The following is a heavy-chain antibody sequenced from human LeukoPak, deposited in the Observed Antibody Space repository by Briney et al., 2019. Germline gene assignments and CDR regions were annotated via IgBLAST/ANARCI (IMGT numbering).Heavy chain of an antibody. Sequence: SGPTLANPTQTLTLTCAFSGFSPTTRGVGVGWIRQPPGKALEWLALIYWDDDKRYSPSLKSRLTITKDTSKKQVVLTVTNLDPVDTATYYCARLAYYDNSGSSRPFDIWGQGTRVTVSS. J-gene: IGHJ3*02. CDR2: IYWDDDK. D-gene: IGHD3-22*01. CDR3: ARLAYYDNSGSSRPFDI. CDR1: GFSPTTRGVG. V-gene: IGHV2-5*02.